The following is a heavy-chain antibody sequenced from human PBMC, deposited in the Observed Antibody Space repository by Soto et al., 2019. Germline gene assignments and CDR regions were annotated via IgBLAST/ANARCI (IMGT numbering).Heavy chain of an antibody. Sequence: SETLSLTCTVSGGSISSSSYYWGWIRQPPGKGLEWIGSIYYSGSTYYNPSLKSRVTMSVDTSKNQFSLRLSSVTAADTAIYYCATRITVFGLLIPPFDPWGQGTQVTVS. CDR1: GGSISSSSYY. D-gene: IGHD3-3*01. V-gene: IGHV4-39*07. J-gene: IGHJ5*02. CDR2: IYYSGST. CDR3: ATRITVFGLLIPPFDP.